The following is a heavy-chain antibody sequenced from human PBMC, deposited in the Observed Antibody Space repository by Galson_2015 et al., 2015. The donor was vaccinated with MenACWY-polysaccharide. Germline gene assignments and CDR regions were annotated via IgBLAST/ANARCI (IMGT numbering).Heavy chain of an antibody. CDR1: GYTFTSYA. CDR3: ASAPITIFGVVTDYGMDV. Sequence: SVKVSCKASGYTFTSYAMNWVRQAPGQGLEWMGWLTTNTGNPTYAQGFTGRFVFSLGTSVSTAYLQISSLKAEDTAVYYCASAPITIFGVVTDYGMDVWGQGTTVTVSS. D-gene: IGHD3-3*01. CDR2: LTTNTGNP. V-gene: IGHV7-4-1*02. J-gene: IGHJ6*02.